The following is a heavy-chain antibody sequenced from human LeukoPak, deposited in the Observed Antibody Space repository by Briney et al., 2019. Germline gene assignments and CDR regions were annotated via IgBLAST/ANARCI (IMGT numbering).Heavy chain of an antibody. CDR3: ARHYCSGGSCYTDY. D-gene: IGHD2-15*01. V-gene: IGHV1-8*01. J-gene: IGHJ4*02. CDR1: GYTFTSYD. Sequence: ASVKVSCKASGYTFTSYDINWVRQATGQGLEWMGWMNPNSGNTGYAQKFQGRVTMTRNISISTAYMELSSLRSEDTAVYYCARHYCSGGSCYTDYWGQGTLVTVSS. CDR2: MNPNSGNT.